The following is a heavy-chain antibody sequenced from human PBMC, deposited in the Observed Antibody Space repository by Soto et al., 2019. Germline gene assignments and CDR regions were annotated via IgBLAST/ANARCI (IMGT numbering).Heavy chain of an antibody. CDR3: AKGNYDISGLSLNWFDP. CDR2: INAGNGNT. J-gene: IGHJ5*02. V-gene: IGHV1-3*01. D-gene: IGHD3-22*01. Sequence: ASVKVACKASGYTVPSYAMHWVRQAPGQRLEWMGWINAGNGNTKYSQKFQGRVTITRDTSASTAYMELNSLRAEDTAVYYCAKGNYDISGLSLNWFDPWGQGTLVTVSS. CDR1: GYTVPSYA.